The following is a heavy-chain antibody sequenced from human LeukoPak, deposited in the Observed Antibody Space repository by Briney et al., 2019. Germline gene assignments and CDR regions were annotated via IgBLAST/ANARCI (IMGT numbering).Heavy chain of an antibody. CDR3: ARDRGAVAGRNYFDY. Sequence: ASVRVSCKASGGTFSSYAISWVRQAPGQGLEWMGGIIPIFGTANYAQKFQGRVTITADESTSTAYMELSSLRSEDTAVYYCARDRGAVAGRNYFDYWGQGTLVTVSS. V-gene: IGHV1-69*13. D-gene: IGHD6-19*01. CDR2: IIPIFGTA. J-gene: IGHJ4*02. CDR1: GGTFSSYA.